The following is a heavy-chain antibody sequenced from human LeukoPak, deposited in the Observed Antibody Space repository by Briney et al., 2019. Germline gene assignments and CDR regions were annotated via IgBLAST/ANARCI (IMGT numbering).Heavy chain of an antibody. CDR2: IYTSGST. CDR1: GGSISSGSYY. J-gene: IGHJ4*02. D-gene: IGHD2-8*02. CDR3: AREKTGGVEYYFDY. Sequence: PSQTLSLTCTVSGGSISSGSYYWRWIRQPAGKGLEWIGRIYTSGSTNYNPSLKSRVTISVDTSKNQFSLKLSSVTAADTAVYYCAREKTGGVEYYFDYWGQGTLVTVSS. V-gene: IGHV4-61*02.